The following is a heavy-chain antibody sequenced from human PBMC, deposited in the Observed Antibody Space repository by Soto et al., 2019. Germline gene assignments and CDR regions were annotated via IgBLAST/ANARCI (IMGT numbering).Heavy chain of an antibody. V-gene: IGHV3-33*01. D-gene: IGHD2-2*01. CDR2: IWYDGSNK. CDR3: ARDLLGYCSSTSCYNWFGA. J-gene: IGHJ5*02. CDR1: GFTFSSYG. Sequence: LRLSCAASGFTFSSYGMHWVRQAPGKGLEWVAVIWYDGSNKYYADSVKGRFTISRDNSKNTLYLQMNSLRAEDTAVYYCARDLLGYCSSTSCYNWFGAWGQRTLFTVSS.